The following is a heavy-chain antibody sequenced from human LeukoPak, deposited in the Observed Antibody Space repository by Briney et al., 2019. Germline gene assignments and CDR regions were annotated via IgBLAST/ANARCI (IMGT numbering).Heavy chain of an antibody. D-gene: IGHD3-10*01. Sequence: ASVTVSFKASGYTFTIYGISWVRQAPGQGLEWMGWISAYNGNTNYAQKLQGRVTMTTDTSTSTAYMELSSLRSEDTAVYYCATRYGSGNDYWGQGTLVTVSS. CDR1: GYTFTIYG. CDR2: ISAYNGNT. V-gene: IGHV1-18*01. CDR3: ATRYGSGNDY. J-gene: IGHJ4*02.